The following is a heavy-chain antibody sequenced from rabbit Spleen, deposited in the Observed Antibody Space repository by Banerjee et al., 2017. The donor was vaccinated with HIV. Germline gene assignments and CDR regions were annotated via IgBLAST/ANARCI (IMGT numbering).Heavy chain of an antibody. CDR2: IDPGSGST. Sequence: EESGGDLVKPEGSLTLTCTVSGFSFSSSYWICWVRQAPGKGLEWIACIDPGSGSTWYASWVNGRFTISLDNAQNTVFLQMTSLTVADTGTYFCARGGGLWGQGTLVTVS. V-gene: IGHV1S45*01. J-gene: IGHJ4*01. CDR1: GFSFSSSYW. CDR3: ARGGGL.